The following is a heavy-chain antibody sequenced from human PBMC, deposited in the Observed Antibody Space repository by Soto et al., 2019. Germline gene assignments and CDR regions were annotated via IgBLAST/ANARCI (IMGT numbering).Heavy chain of an antibody. D-gene: IGHD3-9*01. J-gene: IGHJ6*02. CDR2: IYYSGST. CDR1: GGSISSSSYY. Sequence: SETLSRTRTVSGGSISSSSYYWGWIRQPPGRGLVWIGSIYYSGSTYYNPSLKSRVTISVDTSKNQFSLKLSSVTAADTAVYYCARRRVIHYYYGMDVWGQGTTVTVSS. V-gene: IGHV4-39*01. CDR3: ARRRVIHYYYGMDV.